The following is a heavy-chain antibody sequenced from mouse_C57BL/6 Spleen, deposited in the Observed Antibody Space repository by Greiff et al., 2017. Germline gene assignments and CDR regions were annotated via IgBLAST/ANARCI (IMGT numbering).Heavy chain of an antibody. CDR1: GFNIKDYY. CDR3: ARCAKTPYYYSSRYAFFAY. CDR2: IDPEDGET. J-gene: IGHJ3*01. D-gene: IGHD1-1*01. Sequence: VQLQQSGAELVKPGASVKLSCTASGFNIKDYYMHWVKQRTEQGLEWIGRIDPEDGETKYAPKFPGKATITADTSSNTAYLQLSSLTSEDTAVYCSARCAKTPYYYSSRYAFFAYGGQGTLVTVSA. V-gene: IGHV14-2*01.